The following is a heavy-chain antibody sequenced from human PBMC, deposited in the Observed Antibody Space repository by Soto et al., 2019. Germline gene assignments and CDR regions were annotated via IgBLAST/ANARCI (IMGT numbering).Heavy chain of an antibody. Sequence: GGSLRLSCAASGFTFSSYAMSWVRQAPGKGLEWVSAISGSGGSTYYADSVKGRFTISRDNSKNTLYLQMNSLRAEDTAVYYCAKDVIAVVAKGTEDNWFDPWGQGTLVTVSS. V-gene: IGHV3-23*01. CDR2: ISGSGGST. J-gene: IGHJ5*02. CDR1: GFTFSSYA. CDR3: AKDVIAVVAKGTEDNWFDP. D-gene: IGHD3-22*01.